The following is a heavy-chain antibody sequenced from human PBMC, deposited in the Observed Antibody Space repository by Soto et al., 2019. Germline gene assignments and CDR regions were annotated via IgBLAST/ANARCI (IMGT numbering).Heavy chain of an antibody. J-gene: IGHJ6*02. CDR3: ARMNRDYYYYGMDV. V-gene: IGHV4-4*02. CDR1: GDSISSSRW. Sequence: SETLSLTCGVSGDSISSSRWYTWVRETPGNGVGWIGRIDHNGVANYSPSLEGRVTISKDISKNQLSLKVTSVTAADSAVYYCARMNRDYYYYGMDVWGQGATVTVSS. CDR2: IDHNGVA.